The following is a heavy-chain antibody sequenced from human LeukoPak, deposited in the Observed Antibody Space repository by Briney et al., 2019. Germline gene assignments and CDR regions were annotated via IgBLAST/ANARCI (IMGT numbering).Heavy chain of an antibody. V-gene: IGHV3-30*02. J-gene: IGHJ4*02. CDR1: GFTFSSYG. CDR3: AKDESYCSSTSCYGNHFDY. D-gene: IGHD2-2*01. CDR2: IRYDGSNK. Sequence: GGSLRLSCAASGFTFSSYGMHWVRQAPGKGLEWVAFIRYDGSNKYYADSVKGRFTISRDNSKNTLYLQMNSLRVEDTAVYYCAKDESYCSSTSCYGNHFDYWGQGTLVTVSS.